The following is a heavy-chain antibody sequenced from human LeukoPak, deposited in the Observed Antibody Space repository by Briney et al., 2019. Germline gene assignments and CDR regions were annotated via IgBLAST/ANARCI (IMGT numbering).Heavy chain of an antibody. V-gene: IGHV3-30*02. Sequence: GGSLSLSCAASGFTFSSYGMNWVRQAPGKGLEWVAFTRYDEDNKYYADSVKGRFTISRDNSKNTLYLQMNSLRAEDTAVYYCAKDTSTISVSGTCFDYWGQGTLVTVSS. CDR3: AKDTSTISVSGTCFDY. D-gene: IGHD6-19*01. J-gene: IGHJ4*02. CDR1: GFTFSSYG. CDR2: TRYDEDNK.